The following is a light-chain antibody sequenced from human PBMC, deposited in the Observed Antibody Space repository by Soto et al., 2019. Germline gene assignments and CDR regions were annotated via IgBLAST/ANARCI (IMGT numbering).Light chain of an antibody. CDR1: QSVDSF. Sequence: EIVLTQSPATLSLSPGQRATLSCRASQSVDSFLAWYQQKPGQAPRLLIFDASSRATGIPARFSGSGSGTDFTLTISSLEPEDFAVYYGQQRSSWPPTFGQGTKVEVK. CDR2: DAS. J-gene: IGKJ1*01. V-gene: IGKV3-11*01. CDR3: QQRSSWPPT.